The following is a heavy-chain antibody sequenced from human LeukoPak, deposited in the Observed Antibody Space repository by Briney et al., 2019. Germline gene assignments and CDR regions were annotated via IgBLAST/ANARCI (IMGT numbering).Heavy chain of an antibody. CDR1: GFTFSSYS. J-gene: IGHJ4*02. Sequence: PGGSLRLSCAASGFTFSSYSMNWVRQAPGKGLEWVSYISSSSSTIYYADSVKGRFTISRDNAKNSLYLQMNSLRAEDTAVYYCARGSPLMAGIYNFDYWGQGRLVTVSS. CDR3: ARGSPLMAGIYNFDY. V-gene: IGHV3-48*01. CDR2: ISSSSSTI. D-gene: IGHD6-19*01.